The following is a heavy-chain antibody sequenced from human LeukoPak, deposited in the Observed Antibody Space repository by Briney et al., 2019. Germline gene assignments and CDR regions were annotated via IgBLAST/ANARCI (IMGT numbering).Heavy chain of an antibody. D-gene: IGHD5-18*01. Sequence: PSETLSLTCAVYGGSFSGYYWSWIRQPPGKGLEWIGEINHSGSTNYNPSLKSRVTISVETSKNQFSLKLSSVTAADTAVYYCARDQGNTAMDTWGQGTLVTVSS. CDR1: GGSFSGYY. J-gene: IGHJ5*02. V-gene: IGHV4-34*01. CDR3: ARDQGNTAMDT. CDR2: INHSGST.